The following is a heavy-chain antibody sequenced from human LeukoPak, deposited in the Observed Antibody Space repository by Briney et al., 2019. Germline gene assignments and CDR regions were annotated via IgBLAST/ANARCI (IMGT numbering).Heavy chain of an antibody. V-gene: IGHV3-21*01. Sequence: PGGSLRLSCAASGFSFSSYSMNWVRQAPGKGLEWVSFISSSSSYIYYADSLKGRFTISRDNAKNSLYLQMNSLRAEDTAVYYCARGVLNYYYYMDVWGKGTTVTISS. CDR3: ARGVLNYYYYMDV. CDR1: GFSFSSYS. J-gene: IGHJ6*03. CDR2: ISSSSSYI.